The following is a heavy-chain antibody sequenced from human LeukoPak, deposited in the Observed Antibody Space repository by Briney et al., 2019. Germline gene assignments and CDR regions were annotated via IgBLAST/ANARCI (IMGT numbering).Heavy chain of an antibody. CDR1: GFTFSEYA. CDR3: ARVFLERLTSGYFDN. D-gene: IGHD3-3*01. CDR2: ISYDGRQK. V-gene: IGHV3-30-3*01. J-gene: IGHJ4*02. Sequence: GRSLRLSCAASGFTFSEYAMHWVRQAPGKGLEWVAVISYDGRQKYYRDSVKGRFTISRDNPKNTLYLQMNSLRDDDTAVYYCARVFLERLTSGYFDNWGQGTLVTVSP.